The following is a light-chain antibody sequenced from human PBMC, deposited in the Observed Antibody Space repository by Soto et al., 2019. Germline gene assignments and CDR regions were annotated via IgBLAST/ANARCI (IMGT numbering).Light chain of an antibody. CDR1: QSVSSSY. V-gene: IGKV3-20*01. CDR3: QQYGRSPWT. J-gene: IGKJ1*01. Sequence: ESVLTQSPGTLSLSPGDRATLSCRASQSVSSSYLAWYQQKPGQAPRLLIYDASSRATGIPDRFSGSGSGTDFPLIISRLEPEDFAVYYCQQYGRSPWTFGQGTKVEVK. CDR2: DAS.